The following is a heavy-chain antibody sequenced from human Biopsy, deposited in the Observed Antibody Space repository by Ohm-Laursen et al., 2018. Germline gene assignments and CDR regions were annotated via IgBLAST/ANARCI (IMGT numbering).Heavy chain of an antibody. J-gene: IGHJ5*02. CDR3: ARADPPLFYYGSESSNWFDP. D-gene: IGHD3-10*01. CDR1: GYTFTSYE. Sequence: ASVSASCPTSGYTFTSYEINWVRQATGQGLEWIGWMNPDMGNTVYAQNFQGRVTMNRNTSISTAYMELSSLRSDDPAVYFCARADPPLFYYGSESSNWFDPWGQGTLVTVSS. CDR2: MNPDMGNT. V-gene: IGHV1-8*01.